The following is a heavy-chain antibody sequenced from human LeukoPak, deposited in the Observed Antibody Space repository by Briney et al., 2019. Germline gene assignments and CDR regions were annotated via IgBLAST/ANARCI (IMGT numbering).Heavy chain of an antibody. CDR1: GGSISSSSYY. V-gene: IGHV4-61*01. CDR2: IYYSGST. J-gene: IGHJ2*01. CDR3: ARVSLVVVVTAQYWYFDL. Sequence: PSETLSLTCTVSGGSISSSSYYWSWIRQPPGKGLEWIGYIYYSGSTNYNPSLKSRVTISVDTSKNQFSLNLRSVTAADTAVYYCARVSLVVVVTAQYWYFDLWGRGTLVTVSS. D-gene: IGHD2-21*02.